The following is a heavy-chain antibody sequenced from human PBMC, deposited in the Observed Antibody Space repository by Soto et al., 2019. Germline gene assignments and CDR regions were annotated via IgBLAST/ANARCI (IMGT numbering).Heavy chain of an antibody. V-gene: IGHV3-7*01. CDR2: IKMDASEK. CDR1: GFPFGSYW. D-gene: IGHD3-10*01. CDR3: KRDSGYGSAASVKHYLDY. J-gene: IGHJ4*01. Sequence: EVQLVESGGGLVQPGGSLRLSCAASGFPFGSYWMSWVRQAPGKGLEWLATIKMDASEKKYLDTVKGRFTMSRDNAKKSVYLQMDSLTAEDTAVYSCKRDSGYGSAASVKHYLDYWGHGTLVTVSS.